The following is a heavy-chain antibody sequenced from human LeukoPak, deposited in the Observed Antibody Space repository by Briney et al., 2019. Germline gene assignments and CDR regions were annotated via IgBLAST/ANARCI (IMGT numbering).Heavy chain of an antibody. CDR3: ASVTLSGSYLFDY. D-gene: IGHD1-26*01. CDR1: GGSFSGYY. CDR2: INHSGST. Sequence: PSETLSLTCAVYGGSFSGYYWSWIRQPPGKGLEWIGEINHSGSTNYNPSLKSRVTISVDRSKNQFSLKLSSVTAADTAVYYCASVTLSGSYLFDYWGQGTLVTVSS. V-gene: IGHV4-34*01. J-gene: IGHJ4*02.